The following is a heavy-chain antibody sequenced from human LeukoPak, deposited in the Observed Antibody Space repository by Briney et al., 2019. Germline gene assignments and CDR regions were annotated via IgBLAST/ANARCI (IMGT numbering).Heavy chain of an antibody. Sequence: ASVKVSCKASGYTFTGYYLHWVRQAPGQGLEWMGWINPNSGGTNYAHKFQGRVTMTRDPSSSTAYMELSRLRSDDTAVYYCARDLKCSGGSCPGAFDIWGQGTMVTVSS. D-gene: IGHD2-15*01. CDR3: ARDLKCSGGSCPGAFDI. CDR1: GYTFTGYY. V-gene: IGHV1-2*07. J-gene: IGHJ3*02. CDR2: INPNSGGT.